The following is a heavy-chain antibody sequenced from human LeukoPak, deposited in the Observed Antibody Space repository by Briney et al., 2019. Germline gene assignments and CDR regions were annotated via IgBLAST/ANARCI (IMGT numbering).Heavy chain of an antibody. CDR3: AHMRGIDFDY. CDR1: GFSLSTSGVG. V-gene: IGHV2-5*02. CDR2: IYWDDGK. J-gene: IGHJ4*02. Sequence: SGPTLVNPTQTLTLTCAFSGFSLSTSGVGVGWIRQPPGKALEWLALIYWDDGKRYSPSLKSRLTITKDTSKNQVVLTMTNIDPVDTATYYCAHMRGIDFDYWGQGTLVTVSS. D-gene: IGHD3-16*01.